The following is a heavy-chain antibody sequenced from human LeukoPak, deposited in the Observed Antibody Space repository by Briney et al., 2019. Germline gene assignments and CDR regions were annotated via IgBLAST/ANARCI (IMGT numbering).Heavy chain of an antibody. J-gene: IGHJ5*02. CDR3: ARGGIAARRWFDP. CDR1: GYIFTTYG. Sequence: ASVKVSCKASGYIFTTYGISWERQAPGQGLEWMGWISVYNGNTNYVQKLQGRLTMTTDTSTNTAYMELSRLRSDDTAVYYCARGGIAARRWFDPWGQGTLVTVSS. V-gene: IGHV1-18*01. CDR2: ISVYNGNT. D-gene: IGHD6-6*01.